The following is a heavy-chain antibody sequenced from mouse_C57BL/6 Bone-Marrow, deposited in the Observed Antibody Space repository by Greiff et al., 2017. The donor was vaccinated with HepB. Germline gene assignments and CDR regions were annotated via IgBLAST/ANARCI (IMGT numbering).Heavy chain of an antibody. J-gene: IGHJ3*01. Sequence: EVNLVESGGDLVKPGGSLKLSCAASGFTFSSYGMSWVRQTPDKRLEWVATISSGGSYTYYPDSVKGRFTISRDNAKNTLYLQMSSLKSEDTAMYYCARQKVTAFAYWGQGTLVTVSA. CDR2: ISSGGSYT. D-gene: IGHD2-1*01. CDR3: ARQKVTAFAY. V-gene: IGHV5-6*01. CDR1: GFTFSSYG.